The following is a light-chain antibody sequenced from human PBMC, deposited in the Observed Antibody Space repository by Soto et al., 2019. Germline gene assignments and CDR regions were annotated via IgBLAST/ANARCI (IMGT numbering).Light chain of an antibody. V-gene: IGKV3-15*01. J-gene: IGKJ1*01. Sequence: ETVVTQSPATLSVSPGERATLSCRASQSVSSHLAWYQQKPGQAPRLLIYGASTRATGIPARFSGSGSGTDFTLTISRLEPEDFAVYYCQQYGSSGTFGQGTKVDIK. CDR1: QSVSSH. CDR3: QQYGSSGT. CDR2: GAS.